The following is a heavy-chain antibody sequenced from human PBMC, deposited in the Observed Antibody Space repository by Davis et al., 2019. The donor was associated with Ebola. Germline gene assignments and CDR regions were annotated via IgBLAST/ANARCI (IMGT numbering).Heavy chain of an antibody. Sequence: ASVKVSCKASGYTLTGYYMHWVRQAPGQGLEWMGWINPNSGGTNYAQKFQGRVTMTRDTSISTAYMELSRLRSDDTAVYYCARDLSGGDGDAFDIWGQGTMVTVSS. CDR2: INPNSGGT. CDR1: GYTLTGYY. CDR3: ARDLSGGDGDAFDI. V-gene: IGHV1-2*02. J-gene: IGHJ3*02. D-gene: IGHD3-10*01.